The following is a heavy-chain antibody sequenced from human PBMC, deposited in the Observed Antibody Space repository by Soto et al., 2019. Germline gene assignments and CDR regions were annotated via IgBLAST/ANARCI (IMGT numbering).Heavy chain of an antibody. V-gene: IGHV1-69*13. CDR1: GGTFSSYA. Sequence: SVKVSCKASGGTFSSYAISWVRQAPGQGLEWMGGIIPIFGTANYAQKFQGRVTITADESTSTAYMELSSLRSEDTAVYYCARKGYCSSTSCYKYYGMDVWGQGTTVTVSS. D-gene: IGHD2-2*02. CDR2: IIPIFGTA. CDR3: ARKGYCSSTSCYKYYGMDV. J-gene: IGHJ6*02.